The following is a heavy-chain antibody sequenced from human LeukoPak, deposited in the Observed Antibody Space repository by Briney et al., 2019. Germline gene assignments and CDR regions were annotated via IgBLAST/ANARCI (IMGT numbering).Heavy chain of an antibody. J-gene: IGHJ6*02. CDR1: RFTFTTFSDYV. CDR3: TKAAAGSGDYGMDV. CDR2: ISHDGSNY. D-gene: IGHD3-10*01. Sequence: GGSLRLSCAASRFTFTTFSDYVMHWVRQAPGKGLAWVASISHDGSNYYYADSVKGRFTISRDNSRNTLYLQMNSLKVEDTAVFYCTKAAAGSGDYGMDVWGQGTTVTV. V-gene: IGHV3-30*18.